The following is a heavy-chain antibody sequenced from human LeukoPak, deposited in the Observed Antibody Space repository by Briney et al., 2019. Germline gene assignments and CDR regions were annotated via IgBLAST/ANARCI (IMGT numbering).Heavy chain of an antibody. V-gene: IGHV3-74*01. CDR1: GFTFSSYW. J-gene: IGHJ4*01. Sequence: GGSLGLSCAASGFTFSSYWMHWVRQAPGKGLVWVSRIDGDGTTTNYADSVKGRFTISRDNAKNTLYLQINSLSAEDTAVYYCARAFHPPDFAFGRAPYYFDLWGQGTLVTVSS. CDR2: IDGDGTTT. CDR3: ARAFHPPDFAFGRAPYYFDL. D-gene: IGHD3-16*01.